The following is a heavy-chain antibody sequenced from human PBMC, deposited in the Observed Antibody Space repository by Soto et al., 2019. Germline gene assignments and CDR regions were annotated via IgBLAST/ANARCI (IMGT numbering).Heavy chain of an antibody. CDR2: IGSRGSSYR. CDR3: ARDLEAADVFDF. CDR1: GFTFNNYN. Sequence: EVQLVESGGDLVKPGGSLRLSCAVSGFTFNNYNMNWVRQAPGKGLEWVASIGSRGSSYRYYADQVKGRFTISRDIANNSLYLQMDSLRVDDTGLYYCARDLEAADVFDFWGQGTMVTVSS. V-gene: IGHV3-21*06. D-gene: IGHD6-13*01. J-gene: IGHJ3*01.